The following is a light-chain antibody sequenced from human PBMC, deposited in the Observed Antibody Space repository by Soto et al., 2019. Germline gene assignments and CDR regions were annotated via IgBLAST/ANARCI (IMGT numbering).Light chain of an antibody. J-gene: IGLJ3*02. CDR3: ATWDSNTRV. Sequence: QLVLTQSSSASASLGSSVRLTCTLSSGHNDYLIAWHQQQQGKAHRFLLRLHEVGYYIRGGAFSDRFSGSSSGPVRYLTTCILQVEDEADYYCATWDSNTRVFGGGTQLTVL. CDR2: LHEVGYY. V-gene: IGLV4-60*02. CDR1: SGHNDYL.